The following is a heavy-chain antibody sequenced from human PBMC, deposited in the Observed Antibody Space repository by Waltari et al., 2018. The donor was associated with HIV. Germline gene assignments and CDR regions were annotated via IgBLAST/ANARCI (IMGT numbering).Heavy chain of an antibody. J-gene: IGHJ4*02. CDR1: GFSFRVYS. Sequence: EVHLVESGGGLVKPGGSLRLSCAASGFSFRVYSMTWVRQAPGKGLCGVSTIDSGSSYIDYADSVRGRFTISRDNAKNSLFLQMDSLRAEDTAFYYCARFDGGNSEVYHWGQGTLVTVSS. D-gene: IGHD2-8*01. CDR2: IDSGSSYI. CDR3: ARFDGGNSEVYH. V-gene: IGHV3-21*04.